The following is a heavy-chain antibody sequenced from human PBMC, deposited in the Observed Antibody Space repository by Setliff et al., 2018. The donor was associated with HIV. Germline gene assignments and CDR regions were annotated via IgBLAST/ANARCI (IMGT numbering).Heavy chain of an antibody. CDR1: GYTFTSYA. J-gene: IGHJ3*02. Sequence: PSVKVSCKAYGYTFTSYAMNWVRQAPGQGLERMGWIHTNTGNPTYAQGFTGRFVFSLDTSVSTAYLQISSLKAEDTAVYYCARESHQLPGIAVAGTSLDAFDIWGQGTMVTVSS. CDR3: ARESHQLPGIAVAGTSLDAFDI. CDR2: IHTNTGNP. D-gene: IGHD6-19*01. V-gene: IGHV7-4-1*02.